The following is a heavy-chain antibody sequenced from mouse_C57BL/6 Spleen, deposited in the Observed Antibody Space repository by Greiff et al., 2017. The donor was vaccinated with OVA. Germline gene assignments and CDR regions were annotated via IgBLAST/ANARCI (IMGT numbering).Heavy chain of an antibody. CDR3: ARGDYGRAWFAY. J-gene: IGHJ3*01. D-gene: IGHD1-1*01. CDR1: GYTFTDYN. Sequence: DVQLQESGPELVKPGASVKIPCKASGYTFTDYNMDWVKQSHGKSLEWIGDINPNNGGTIYNQKFKGKATLTVDKSSSTAYMELRSLTSEDTAVYYCARGDYGRAWFAYWGQGTLVTVSA. V-gene: IGHV1-18*01. CDR2: INPNNGGT.